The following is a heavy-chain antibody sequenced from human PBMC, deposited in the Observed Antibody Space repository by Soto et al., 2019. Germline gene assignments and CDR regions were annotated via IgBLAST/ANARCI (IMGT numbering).Heavy chain of an antibody. CDR2: ISTSGADT. Sequence: GGSLRLSCAASGFIFSSYGMSWVRLPPGQGLEWVSFISTSGADTSYAESVKGRFTVSRDNSKNTMYLQMNSLTAEDTALYYCATLEKGIGYNLSDWGQGTLVSV. CDR1: GFIFSSYG. V-gene: IGHV3-23*01. D-gene: IGHD1-20*01. J-gene: IGHJ4*02. CDR3: ATLEKGIGYNLSD.